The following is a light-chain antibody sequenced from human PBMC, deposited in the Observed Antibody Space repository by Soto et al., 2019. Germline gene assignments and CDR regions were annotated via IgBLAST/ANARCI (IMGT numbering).Light chain of an antibody. CDR1: TSNIWAGYD. V-gene: IGLV1-40*01. Sequence: QSVLTQPPSGSGAPGQRVTISCTGSTSNIWAGYDVHWYQQLPGTAPKLLIFKTINRPSGVPDRFSGSKSATPASLAITRLQADDEADYYCQSYDSSLDWVFGGGTKVTVL. J-gene: IGLJ3*02. CDR3: QSYDSSLDWV. CDR2: KTI.